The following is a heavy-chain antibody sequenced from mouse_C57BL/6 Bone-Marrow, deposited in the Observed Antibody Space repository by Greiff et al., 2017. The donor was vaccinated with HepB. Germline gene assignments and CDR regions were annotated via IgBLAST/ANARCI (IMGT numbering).Heavy chain of an antibody. CDR3: ARGVITTSYAMDY. CDR2: ISSGGST. Sequence: EVQLVESGGGLVKPGGSLKLSCAASGFTFSSYAMSWVRQTPEKRLEWVASISSGGSTYYPDSVKGRFTISRDNARNILYLQMSSLRSEDTAMYYCARGVITTSYAMDYWGQGTSVTVSS. D-gene: IGHD2-4*01. J-gene: IGHJ4*01. CDR1: GFTFSSYA. V-gene: IGHV5-6-5*01.